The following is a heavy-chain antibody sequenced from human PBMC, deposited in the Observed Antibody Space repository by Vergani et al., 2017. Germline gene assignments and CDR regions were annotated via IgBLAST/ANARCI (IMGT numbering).Heavy chain of an antibody. CDR1: GGPISSSTYS. D-gene: IGHD4-11*01. V-gene: IGHV4-39*07. CDR2: IYHSGST. CDR3: AGLATVTTYFDC. J-gene: IGHJ4*02. Sequence: QLQLQESGPGLVKPSETLSLTCTVSGGPISSSTYSWGWFRQPPGKGLEWIGSIYHSGSTYYNPSLKSRVTISVDTSKNQISLRLSSVAAADTAVYYCAGLATVTTYFDCWGQGTLVAVSS.